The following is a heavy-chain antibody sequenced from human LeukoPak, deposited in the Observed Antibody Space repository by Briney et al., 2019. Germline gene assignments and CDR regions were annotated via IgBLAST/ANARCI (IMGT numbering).Heavy chain of an antibody. CDR1: GGTLSSYY. D-gene: IGHD3-3*01. CDR3: ARVARSITCAYYFDY. CDR2: IYYSGTT. Sequence: KTSETLSLTCTGSGGTLSSYYRSWIRQPPGKGLEWIAYIYYSGTTNYNPSPKSRLTISIDNSKKEIYLKLSTVTAADTAVYYCARVARSITCAYYFDYWGQGTLVTVSS. J-gene: IGHJ4*02. V-gene: IGHV4-59*01.